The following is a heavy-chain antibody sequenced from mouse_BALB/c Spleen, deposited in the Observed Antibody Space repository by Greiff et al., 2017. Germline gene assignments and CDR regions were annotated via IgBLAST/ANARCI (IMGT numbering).Heavy chain of an antibody. D-gene: IGHD2-10*02. J-gene: IGHJ4*01. V-gene: IGHV5-6*03. Sequence: EVNLVESGGGLVKPGGSLKLSCAASGFTFSSYTMSWVRQTPEKRLEWVAYISSGGSYTYYPDSVKGRFTISRDNAKNTLYLQMSSLKSEDTAMYYCARGDGYGNYVSYAMDYWGQGTSVTVSS. CDR2: ISSGGSYT. CDR1: GFTFSSYT. CDR3: ARGDGYGNYVSYAMDY.